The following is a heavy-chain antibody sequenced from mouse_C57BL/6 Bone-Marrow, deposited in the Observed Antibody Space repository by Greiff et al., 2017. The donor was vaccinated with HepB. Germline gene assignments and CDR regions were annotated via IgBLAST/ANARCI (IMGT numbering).Heavy chain of an antibody. Sequence: EVKLVESGGGLVKPGGSLKLSCAASGFTFSSYAMSWVRQTPAKRLEWVATISDGGSYTYYPDNVKGRFTISRDNAKNNLYLQMSHLKSEDTAMYYCARERFAYWGQGTLVTVSA. CDR2: ISDGGSYT. CDR1: GFTFSSYA. CDR3: ARERFAY. J-gene: IGHJ3*01. V-gene: IGHV5-4*01.